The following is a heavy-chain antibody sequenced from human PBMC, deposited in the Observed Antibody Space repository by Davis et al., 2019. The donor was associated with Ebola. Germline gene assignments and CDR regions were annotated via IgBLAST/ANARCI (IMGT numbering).Heavy chain of an antibody. CDR2: ISGSGGST. CDR3: AKTESIAARPPVY. CDR1: GFTFSSYA. V-gene: IGHV3-23*01. D-gene: IGHD6-6*01. Sequence: GESLKISCAASGFTFSSYAMSWVRQAPGKGLEWVSAISGSGGSTYYADSVKGRFTISRDNSKNTLYLQMNSLRAEDTAVYYCAKTESIAARPPVYWGQGTLVTVSS. J-gene: IGHJ4*02.